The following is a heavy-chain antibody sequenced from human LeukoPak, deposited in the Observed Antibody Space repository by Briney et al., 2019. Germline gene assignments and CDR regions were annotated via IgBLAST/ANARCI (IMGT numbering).Heavy chain of an antibody. CDR1: GFTFSSYW. V-gene: IGHV3-74*01. D-gene: IGHD4-17*01. Sequence: GGSLRLSCAASGFTFSSYWMHWVRHAPGKGLVWVSRINSDGSSTTYADSVKGRFTISRDNAKNTLYLQMNSLRAEDTAVYFCAQTTTVPDYFDYWGQGTLVTVSS. CDR3: AQTTTVPDYFDY. J-gene: IGHJ4*02. CDR2: INSDGSST.